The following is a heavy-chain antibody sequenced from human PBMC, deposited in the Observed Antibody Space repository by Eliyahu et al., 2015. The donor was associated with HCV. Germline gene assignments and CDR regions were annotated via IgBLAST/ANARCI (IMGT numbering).Heavy chain of an antibody. CDR3: ARDAYYTSGSPHDALDI. V-gene: IGHV3-74*01. J-gene: IGHJ3*02. CDR1: RFTFTNYW. D-gene: IGHD3-10*01. CDR2: ISTDGSGT. Sequence: EVQLVESGGGLVQPGGSLRLSCAASRFTFTNYWMHWVRQVPGKGLVWVSRISTDGSGTNYADSVKGRFTISRDNARNTLYLQMNNLRAEDTAVYYCARDAYYTSGSPHDALDIWGQGTIVTVSS.